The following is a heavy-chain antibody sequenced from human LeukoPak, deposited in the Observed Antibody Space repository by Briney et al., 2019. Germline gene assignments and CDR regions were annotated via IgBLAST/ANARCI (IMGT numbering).Heavy chain of an antibody. CDR2: ISSNGGYI. D-gene: IGHD6-13*01. CDR3: ARDLYRRQHLGLIDS. V-gene: IGHV3-21*01. J-gene: IGHJ4*02. Sequence: GGALRLSCAASGCSFSRYTMDSVRQAPGEGLEWGSSISSNGGYIYYADSVKGRFTISRDNAKNSLYLQMNSLRAEDTAVYTCARDLYRRQHLGLIDSWGQGTRVTVSS. CDR1: GCSFSRYT.